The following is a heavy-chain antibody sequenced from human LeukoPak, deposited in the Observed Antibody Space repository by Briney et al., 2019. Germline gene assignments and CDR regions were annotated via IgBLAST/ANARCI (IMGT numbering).Heavy chain of an antibody. Sequence: ASVKVSCKASGYTFTSYDINWVRQATGQGLEWMGWMNPNSGNTGYALKFQGRVTITRNTSISTAYMELRSLRSDDTAVYYCARDPSYDYVWGSYHRYFDYWGQGTLVTVSS. CDR1: GYTFTSYD. CDR3: ARDPSYDYVWGSYHRYFDY. J-gene: IGHJ4*02. CDR2: MNPNSGNT. V-gene: IGHV1-8*03. D-gene: IGHD3-16*02.